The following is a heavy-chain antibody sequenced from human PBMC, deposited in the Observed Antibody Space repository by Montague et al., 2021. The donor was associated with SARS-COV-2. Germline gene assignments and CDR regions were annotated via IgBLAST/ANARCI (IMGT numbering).Heavy chain of an antibody. CDR3: ARIFCGGDCDGSGVFDI. D-gene: IGHD2-21*02. CDR2: IYYSGSA. CDR1: GYSIDSGGYF. Sequence: TLYLNCTVSGYSIDSGGYFWSWIRQHPGKGLEWIGFIYYSGSADYNPSLESRVSISVDRSKNQFSLKLSSVTAADTAVYYCARIFCGGDCDGSGVFDIWGQGTMVTVSS. J-gene: IGHJ3*02. V-gene: IGHV4-31*03.